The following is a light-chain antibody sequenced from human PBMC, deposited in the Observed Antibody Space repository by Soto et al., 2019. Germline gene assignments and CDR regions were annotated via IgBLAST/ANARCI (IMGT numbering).Light chain of an antibody. Sequence: EIVLTQSPDTLSLSPGERATLSCRASQSVSNNYLAWYQQKPGQPPRLLISGAFFRAPGIPDRFSGSGSGTGCTLPISRLEPEDFAVYYCQQYGRSPRTFGQGSNVEIK. J-gene: IGKJ1*01. CDR3: QQYGRSPRT. V-gene: IGKV3-20*01. CDR2: GAF. CDR1: QSVSNNY.